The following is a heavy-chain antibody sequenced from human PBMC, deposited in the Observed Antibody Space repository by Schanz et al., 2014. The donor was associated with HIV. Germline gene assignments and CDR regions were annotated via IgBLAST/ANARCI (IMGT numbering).Heavy chain of an antibody. CDR3: VRDGRTHNLSY. CDR2: TRNKASSYST. Sequence: VQLVESGGGLVQPGGSLRLSCAASGFTFSDHYMDWVRQAPGKGLEWVGRTRNKASSYSTEYAASVKGRFIVSRDDSKNLVYLQMNSLRTEDTAVYFCVRDGRTHNLSYGGQGTLVTVSS. V-gene: IGHV3-72*01. CDR1: GFTFSDHY. J-gene: IGHJ4*02. D-gene: IGHD1-1*01.